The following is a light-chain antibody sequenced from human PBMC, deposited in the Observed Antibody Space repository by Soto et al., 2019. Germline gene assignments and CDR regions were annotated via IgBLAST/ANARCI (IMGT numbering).Light chain of an antibody. J-gene: IGKJ4*01. CDR3: QQYYSIPLT. Sequence: DTVMTQSPDSLAVSLGERATINCKSSQSVLYSSNNKNYLAWYQQKPGQPPKLLIYWASTLESGVPDRFSGSGSATDFTLTISSLQAEDVAVYYCQQYYSIPLTFGGGTKVEIK. V-gene: IGKV4-1*01. CDR2: WAS. CDR1: QSVLYSSNNKNY.